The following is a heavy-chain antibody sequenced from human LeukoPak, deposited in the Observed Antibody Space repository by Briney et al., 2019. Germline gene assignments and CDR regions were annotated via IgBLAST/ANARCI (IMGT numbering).Heavy chain of an antibody. CDR1: GYTVTSYY. D-gene: IGHD6-13*01. CDR3: ARGPLIAAAGTW. J-gene: IGHJ4*02. V-gene: IGHV1-46*01. CDR2: LNPSGGSS. Sequence: GASVKVSCKASGYTVTSYYMHWVRQAPGQGLEWMGILNPSGGSSSYAQKFQGRATLTRATSTSTVYMELSSLRSEDTAVYYCARGPLIAAAGTWWGQGTLVTVSS.